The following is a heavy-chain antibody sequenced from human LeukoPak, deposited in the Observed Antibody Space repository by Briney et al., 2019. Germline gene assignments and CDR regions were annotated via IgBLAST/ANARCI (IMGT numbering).Heavy chain of an antibody. CDR1: GGTFSSYA. V-gene: IGHV1-69*01. D-gene: IGHD2-2*01. CDR2: IIPIFGTA. Sequence: VASVKVSCKASGGTFSSYAISWVRQAPGQGLEWMGGIIPIFGTANYAQKFQGRVTITADESTSTAYMELSSLRSEDTAVYYCARELGYCSSTSCPHSNMDVWGKGTTVTISS. CDR3: ARELGYCSSTSCPHSNMDV. J-gene: IGHJ6*03.